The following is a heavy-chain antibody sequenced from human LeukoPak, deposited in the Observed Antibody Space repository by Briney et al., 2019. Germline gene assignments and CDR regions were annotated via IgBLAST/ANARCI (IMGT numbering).Heavy chain of an antibody. CDR3: VKEASKTFGIYTADY. D-gene: IGHD3-16*01. Sequence: GGSLRLSCAASGFTFSSSAMGWVRRAPQKGLEWVSAIPASGPKTYYAGSVRGRFTISRDNSKNTVYLQMQSLRAEDTAVYYCVKEASKTFGIYTADYWGQGTLVTVSS. CDR2: IPASGPKT. V-gene: IGHV3-23*01. J-gene: IGHJ4*02. CDR1: GFTFSSSA.